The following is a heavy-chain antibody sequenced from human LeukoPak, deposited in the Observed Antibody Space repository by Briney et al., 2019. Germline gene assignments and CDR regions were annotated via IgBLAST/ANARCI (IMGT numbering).Heavy chain of an antibody. CDR2: IWSDGSNK. D-gene: IGHD3-22*01. CDR3: ARFSGYSYFDY. CDR1: GFTFSSHA. Sequence: PGGSLRLSCAASGFTFSSHAIHWVRQAPGKGLEWVAVIWSDGSNKYYADSVKGRFTISRDNSKNTLYLQMNSLRAEDTAVYFCARFSGYSYFDYWGQGTLVTVSS. V-gene: IGHV3-33*08. J-gene: IGHJ4*02.